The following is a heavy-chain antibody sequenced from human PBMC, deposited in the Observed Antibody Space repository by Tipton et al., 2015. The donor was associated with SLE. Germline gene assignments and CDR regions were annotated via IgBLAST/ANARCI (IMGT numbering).Heavy chain of an antibody. CDR3: ASGGYDFWSGPGNY. CDR1: GGSFSGYH. D-gene: IGHD3-3*01. CDR2: INHSGSA. V-gene: IGHV4-34*01. Sequence: TLSLTCAVYGGSFSGYHWSWIRQPPGKGLEWIGEINHSGSATYNPSLKSRVTISLDTSKNQFSLKLRSVTAADTAVYYCASGGYDFWSGPGNYWGQGTLVTVSS. J-gene: IGHJ4*02.